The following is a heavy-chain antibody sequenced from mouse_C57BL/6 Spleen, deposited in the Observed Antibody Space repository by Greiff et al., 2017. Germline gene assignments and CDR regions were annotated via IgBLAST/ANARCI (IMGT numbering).Heavy chain of an antibody. J-gene: IGHJ4*01. Sequence: VQLHQSGPELVKPGASVKISCKASGYAFSSSWMNWVKQRPGKGLEWIGRIYPGDGDTNYNGKFKGKATLTADKSSSTAYMQLSSLTSEDSAVYFCARSPANYYGSSYVGYAMGYWGQGTSVTVSS. CDR1: GYAFSSSW. CDR2: IYPGDGDT. V-gene: IGHV1-82*01. D-gene: IGHD1-1*01. CDR3: ARSPANYYGSSYVGYAMGY.